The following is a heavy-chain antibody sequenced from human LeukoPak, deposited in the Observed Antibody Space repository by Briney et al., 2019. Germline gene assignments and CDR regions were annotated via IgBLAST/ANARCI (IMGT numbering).Heavy chain of an antibody. J-gene: IGHJ4*02. D-gene: IGHD6-19*01. V-gene: IGHV3-48*03. CDR1: GFPFSFYE. CDR2: IASSGTTT. Sequence: PGGSLRLSCAVSGFPFSFYEMNWVRQAPGKGLEWVSNIASSGTTTHYADSVKGRFSISRDNAKNSLYLRMNSLRVEDTAVYYCALLAVASDFDYWGQGALVTVSS. CDR3: ALLAVASDFDY.